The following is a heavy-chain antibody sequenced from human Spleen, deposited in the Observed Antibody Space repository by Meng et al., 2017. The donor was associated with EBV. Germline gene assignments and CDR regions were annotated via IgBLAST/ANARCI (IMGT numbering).Heavy chain of an antibody. Sequence: QGQLVQSGAEVKKPGSSVKVSCKASGGTLSSYALSWVRQAPGQRLEWMGGILPSTTNYAQKFRGRVTITADESTTTAYMELSSLKSEDTAVYFCARSISSPVYRVDYWGQGSLVTVSS. V-gene: IGHV1-69*01. J-gene: IGHJ4*02. D-gene: IGHD2-8*01. CDR1: GGTLSSYA. CDR2: ILPSTT. CDR3: ARSISSPVYRVDY.